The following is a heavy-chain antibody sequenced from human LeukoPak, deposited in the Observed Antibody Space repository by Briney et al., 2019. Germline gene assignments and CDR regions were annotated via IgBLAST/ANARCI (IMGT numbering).Heavy chain of an antibody. CDR1: GFTFSSYA. CDR3: ARDSGNAVGRTQNHFDY. J-gene: IGHJ4*02. V-gene: IGHV3-30*04. Sequence: PGGSLRLSCAASGFTFSSYAMHWVRQAPGKGLEWVAVISYDGSNKYYADSVKGRFTISRDNSKNTLYLQMNSLRAEDTAVYYCARDSGNAVGRTQNHFDYWGQGTLVTVSS. D-gene: IGHD6-19*01. CDR2: ISYDGSNK.